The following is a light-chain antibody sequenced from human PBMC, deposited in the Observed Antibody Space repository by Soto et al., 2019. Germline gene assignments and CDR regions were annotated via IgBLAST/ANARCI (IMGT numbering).Light chain of an antibody. CDR2: DVV. J-gene: IGLJ2*01. CDR1: SSDVGGYNY. CDR3: TSYTGIRTVV. Sequence: QSALTQPASVSGSPGQSITISCTGTSSDVGGYNYVSWYQHYPGKAPKVVIYDVVNRPSGVSNRFSGSKSGNTASLTTSGLQAEDEADYYCTSYTGIRTVVFGGGTKLTVL. V-gene: IGLV2-14*03.